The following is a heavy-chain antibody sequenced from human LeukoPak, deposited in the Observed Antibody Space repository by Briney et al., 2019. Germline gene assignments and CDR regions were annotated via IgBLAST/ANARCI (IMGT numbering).Heavy chain of an antibody. Sequence: GGSLRLSCAASGFTFSDYYMSGIRQAPGKGLEWCSYISSSGSTIYYADSVKGRFTISRDNAKNSLYLQMNSLRAEDTAVYYCARVLPRHYYDSSGYPFWGQGTLVTVSS. D-gene: IGHD3-22*01. J-gene: IGHJ4*02. CDR3: ARVLPRHYYDSSGYPF. CDR1: GFTFSDYY. CDR2: ISSSGSTI. V-gene: IGHV3-11*04.